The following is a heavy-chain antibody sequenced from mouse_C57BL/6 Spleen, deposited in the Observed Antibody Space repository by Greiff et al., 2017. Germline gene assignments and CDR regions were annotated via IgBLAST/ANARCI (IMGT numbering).Heavy chain of an antibody. CDR3: ARNGGLRGRYAMEY. V-gene: IGHV2-2*01. Sequence: QVQLQQSGPGLVQPSQSLSITCTVSGFSLTSYGVHWVRQSPGKGLEWLGVIWSGGSTDYNAAFISRLSISKDNSKSQVFFKMNSLQADDTAIYYCARNGGLRGRYAMEYWGQGTSVTVAS. CDR1: GFSLTSYG. CDR2: IWSGGST. D-gene: IGHD2-4*01. J-gene: IGHJ4*01.